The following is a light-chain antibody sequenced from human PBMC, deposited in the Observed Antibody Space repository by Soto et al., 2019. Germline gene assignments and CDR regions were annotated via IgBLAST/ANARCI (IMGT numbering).Light chain of an antibody. CDR2: GNS. J-gene: IGLJ1*01. V-gene: IGLV1-40*01. CDR1: RSNIGAHYD. Sequence: QSVLTQPPSVSGTPGQRVIISCSGSRSNIGAHYDVHWYQQLPGTAPKLLIYGNSNRPSGVPDRFSGSKSGTSASLAITGLQAEDEADYYCQSYDNSLSVYVFGTGTKV. CDR3: QSYDNSLSVYV.